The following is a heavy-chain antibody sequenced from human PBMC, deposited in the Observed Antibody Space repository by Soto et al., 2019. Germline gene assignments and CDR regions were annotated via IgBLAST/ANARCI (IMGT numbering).Heavy chain of an antibody. CDR2: INPDSGAT. V-gene: IGHV1-2*02. J-gene: IGHJ4*02. CDR3: ARCDYGTCGYPFPYFDY. D-gene: IGHD3-22*01. CDR1: GYSFTGYY. Sequence: HEHLVQSGAEVKRPGASLKVSCKASGYSFTGYYIHWVRQAPGQGLEWMGWINPDSGATNYAQNFQGRVTLTSDTSNSTASMDLTSLTSDDTAVYSCARCDYGTCGYPFPYFDYWGQGTLVIVSS.